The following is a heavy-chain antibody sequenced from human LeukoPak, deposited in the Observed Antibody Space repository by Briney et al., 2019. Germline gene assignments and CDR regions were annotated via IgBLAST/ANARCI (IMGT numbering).Heavy chain of an antibody. CDR2: ISSSSSYI. J-gene: IGHJ3*02. CDR3: ARAAEYYYDGSGLTAPLDAFDI. V-gene: IGHV3-21*01. Sequence: GGSLRLSCAASGFTFSSYEMNWVRQAPGKGLEWVSSISSSSSYIYYADSVKGRFTISRDNAKNSLYLQMNSLRAEDTAVYYCARAAEYYYDGSGLTAPLDAFDIWGQGTMVTVSS. D-gene: IGHD3-22*01. CDR1: GFTFSSYE.